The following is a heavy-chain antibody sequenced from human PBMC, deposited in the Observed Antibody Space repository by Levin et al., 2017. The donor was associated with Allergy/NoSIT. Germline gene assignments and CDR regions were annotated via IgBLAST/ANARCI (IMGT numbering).Heavy chain of an antibody. CDR1: DCTCSSFG. CDR3: AREGRWGEHFDL. V-gene: IGHV3-74*01. J-gene: IGHJ2*01. D-gene: IGHD3-16*01. CDR2: INSDGSST. Sequence: GESLKISCAASDCTCSSFGMHWVRQAAGKGLVWVSRINSDGSSTIYADSVKGRFTISRDNAKNTLYLQTNSLRAEDTAVYYCAREGRWGEHFDLWGRGTLVTVSS.